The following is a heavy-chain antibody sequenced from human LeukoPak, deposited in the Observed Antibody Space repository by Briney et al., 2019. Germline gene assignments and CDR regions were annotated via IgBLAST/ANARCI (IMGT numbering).Heavy chain of an antibody. V-gene: IGHV1-2*02. CDR2: INPNSGGT. Sequence: ASVKVSCKASGYTFTVYYMHWVRQAPGQGLEWMGWINPNSGGTNYAQKFQGRVTITRDTSISTAYMELSSLSSDDTAMYYCARDQNCSGGTCYSDHYYGMDVWGQGTAVTVSS. CDR3: ARDQNCSGGTCYSDHYYGMDV. CDR1: GYTFTVYY. J-gene: IGHJ6*02. D-gene: IGHD2-15*01.